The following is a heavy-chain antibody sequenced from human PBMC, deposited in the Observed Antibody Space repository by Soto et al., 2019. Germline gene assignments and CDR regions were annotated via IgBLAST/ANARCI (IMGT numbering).Heavy chain of an antibody. V-gene: IGHV1-3*01. CDR3: ARSGLLWFGEAYGMDV. J-gene: IGHJ6*02. Sequence: ASVKVSCKASGYTFTSYAMHWVRQAPGQRLEWMGWINAGNGNTKYSQKFQGRVTITRDTSASTAYMELSSLRSEDTAVYYCARSGLLWFGEAYGMDVWGQGTRVTVSS. CDR1: GYTFTSYA. D-gene: IGHD3-10*01. CDR2: INAGNGNT.